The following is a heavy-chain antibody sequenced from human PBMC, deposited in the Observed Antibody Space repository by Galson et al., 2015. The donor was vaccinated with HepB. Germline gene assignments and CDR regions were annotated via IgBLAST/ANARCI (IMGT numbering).Heavy chain of an antibody. Sequence: SLRLSCATSGFTFGDYAVSWIRQAPGKGLEWVGFIRGKAFGETIEYAASVKGRFTISRDDSKSIAYLQMNSLKTEDTAVYYCTKGDYGGPLDYWGQGTLVTVSS. CDR2: IRGKAFGETI. V-gene: IGHV3-49*03. CDR3: TKGDYGGPLDY. J-gene: IGHJ4*02. CDR1: GFTFGDYA. D-gene: IGHD4-23*01.